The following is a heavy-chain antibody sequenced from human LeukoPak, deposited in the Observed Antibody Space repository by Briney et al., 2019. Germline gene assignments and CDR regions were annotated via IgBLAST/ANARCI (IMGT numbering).Heavy chain of an antibody. J-gene: IGHJ4*02. V-gene: IGHV3-23*01. CDR1: GFTFSTYA. D-gene: IGHD1-1*01. CDR3: ARDVSAVGGLERPATLGY. Sequence: GGSLRLACAASGFTFSTYAMTWVRQAPGKGLEWVSTINSGGSTYYADSVKGRFTISRDKSKNTLYLQMNSLRPEDTAVYYCARDVSAVGGLERPATLGYWGQGTLVTVSS. CDR2: INSGGST.